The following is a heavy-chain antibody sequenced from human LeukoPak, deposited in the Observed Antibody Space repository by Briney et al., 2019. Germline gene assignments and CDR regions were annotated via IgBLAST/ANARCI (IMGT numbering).Heavy chain of an antibody. V-gene: IGHV4-30-4*07. CDR2: IYYSGST. J-gene: IGHJ6*03. CDR1: GGSISSGGYS. Sequence: PSETLSLTCAVSGGSISSGGYSWSWIRQPPGKGLEWIGYIYYSGSTYYNPSLKSRVTISVDTSKNQFSLKLSSVTAADTAVYYCARARGGAGSQARWGWARGYYYYMDVWGKGTTVTISS. D-gene: IGHD4-23*01. CDR3: ARARGGAGSQARWGWARGYYYYMDV.